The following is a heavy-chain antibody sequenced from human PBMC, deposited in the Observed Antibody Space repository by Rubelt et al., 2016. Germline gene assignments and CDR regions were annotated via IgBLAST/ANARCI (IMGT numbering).Heavy chain of an antibody. CDR2: ISVYNGNT. Sequence: QVQLVQSGAEVKKPGASVKVSCKASGYTFTSYGISWVRQAPGQGLEWMGWISVYNGNTNYAQKLQGIVTMTTDTATSTAYMELRSLGSDDTAVYYCARDLPPFRRYNWNFPLDYWGQGTLVTVSS. J-gene: IGHJ4*02. CDR1: GYTFTSYG. CDR3: ARDLPPFRRYNWNFPLDY. D-gene: IGHD1-7*01. V-gene: IGHV1-18*01.